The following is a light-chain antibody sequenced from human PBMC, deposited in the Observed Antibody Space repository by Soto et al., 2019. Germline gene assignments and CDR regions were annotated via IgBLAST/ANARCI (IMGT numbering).Light chain of an antibody. J-gene: IGKJ2*01. V-gene: IGKV4-1*01. CDR3: QQYYSAPYA. CDR2: WPS. Sequence: DIVMTQAPDSLAVSLGERATINCESSQTVLKRSNNKNYLAWYQKKPGQPHKVLIYWPSTRESGVPDRWSGSGSGRDFTLTMSSLQAEDVAVYYCQQYYSAPYAFGQGTKLEIK. CDR1: QTVLKRSNNKNY.